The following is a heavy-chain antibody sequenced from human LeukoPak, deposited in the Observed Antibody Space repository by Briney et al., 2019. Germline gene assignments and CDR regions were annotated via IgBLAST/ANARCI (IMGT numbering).Heavy chain of an antibody. CDR1: GGSFSGYY. CDR3: ARNYDF. CDR2: INHSGST. V-gene: IGHV4-34*01. D-gene: IGHD5-24*01. J-gene: IGHJ4*02. Sequence: PSETLSLTCAVYGGSFSGYYWSWIRQPPGKGLEWIGEINHSGSTNYNPSLKSRVTISVDTSKNQFSLKLNSVTAADTAVYYCARNYDFWGQGTLVTVSS.